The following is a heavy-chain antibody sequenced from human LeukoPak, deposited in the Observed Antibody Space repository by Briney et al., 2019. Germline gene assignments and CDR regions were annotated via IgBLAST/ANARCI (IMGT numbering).Heavy chain of an antibody. CDR3: AKDRIAAAGTRSDSFFDY. Sequence: GGSLRLSCAASRFTFSSYGMHWVRQAPGKGLEWVAFRRYDGSNKYYADSVKGRFTISRDNSKNTLYLQMKSLRAEDTTVYYCAKDRIAAAGTRSDSFFDYWGQGILVTVYS. J-gene: IGHJ4*02. D-gene: IGHD6-13*01. CDR2: RRYDGSNK. CDR1: RFTFSSYG. V-gene: IGHV3-30*02.